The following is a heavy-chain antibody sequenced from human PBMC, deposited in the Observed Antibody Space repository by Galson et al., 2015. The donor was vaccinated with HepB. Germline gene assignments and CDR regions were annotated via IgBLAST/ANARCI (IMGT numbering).Heavy chain of an antibody. D-gene: IGHD2-2*02. CDR2: IFYGGSA. CDR1: GDSISKRSSY. V-gene: IGHV4-39*01. J-gene: IGHJ4*02. CDR3: ARNSQKGDGYYTFDY. Sequence: ETLSLTCTVSGDSISKRSSYWGWIRQPPGKELEWIGSIFYGGSAYYNPSLKSRVTMSVDTSKDQFSLKLNSVTAADTAVYYCARNSQKGDGYYTFDYWGQGTLVTVSS.